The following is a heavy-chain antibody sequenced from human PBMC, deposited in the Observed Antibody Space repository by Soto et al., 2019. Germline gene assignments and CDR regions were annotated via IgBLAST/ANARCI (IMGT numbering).Heavy chain of an antibody. CDR3: ARGLETRPDDYEVDY. D-gene: IGHD4-17*01. Sequence: GASVKVSCKASGGTFSSYTISWVRQAPGQGLEWMGRIIPILGIANYAQKFQGRVTITADKSTSTAYMELSSLRSEDTAVYYCARGLETRPDDYEVDYWGQGTLVTVSS. CDR2: IIPILGIA. CDR1: GGTFSSYT. J-gene: IGHJ4*02. V-gene: IGHV1-69*02.